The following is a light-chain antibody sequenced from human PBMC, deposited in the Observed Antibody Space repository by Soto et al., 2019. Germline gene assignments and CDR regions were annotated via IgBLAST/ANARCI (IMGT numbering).Light chain of an antibody. V-gene: IGLV2-14*01. CDR1: SSDVGGYNY. Sequence: QSALTQPASVSGSPGQSITISCTGTSSDVGGYNYVSWYQQHPGKAPKLMIYEVSNRPSGVSNRFSGSKSGNTAPLTIPGLQAEDEADYYCSSYTSSSTLVVFGGGTKLTVL. CDR2: EVS. J-gene: IGLJ2*01. CDR3: SSYTSSSTLVV.